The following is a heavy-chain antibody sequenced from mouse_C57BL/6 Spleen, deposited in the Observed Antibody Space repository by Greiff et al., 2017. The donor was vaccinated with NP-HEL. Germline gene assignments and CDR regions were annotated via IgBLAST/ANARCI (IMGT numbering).Heavy chain of an antibody. Sequence: EVKLVESGEGLVKPGGSLKLSCAASGFTFSSYAMSWVRQTPEKRLEWVAYISSGGDYIYYADTVKGRFTISRDNARNTLYLQMSSLKSEDTAMYYCTRDPGTTVVAGYFDYWGQGTTLTVSS. J-gene: IGHJ2*01. V-gene: IGHV5-9-1*02. D-gene: IGHD1-1*01. CDR1: GFTFSSYA. CDR3: TRDPGTTVVAGYFDY. CDR2: ISSGGDYI.